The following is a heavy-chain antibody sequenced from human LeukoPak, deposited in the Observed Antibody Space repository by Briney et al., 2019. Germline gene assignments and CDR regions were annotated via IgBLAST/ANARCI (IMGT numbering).Heavy chain of an antibody. V-gene: IGHV4-34*01. CDR2: INHSGST. CDR3: ARIAYSSSWYNWFDP. CDR1: GFTFSGYA. Sequence: GSLRLSCAASGFTFSGYAMSWVRQPPGKGLEWIGEINHSGSTNYNPSLKSRVTISVDTSKNQFSLKLSSVTAADTAVYYCARIAYSSSWYNWFDPWGQGTLVTVSS. J-gene: IGHJ5*02. D-gene: IGHD6-13*01.